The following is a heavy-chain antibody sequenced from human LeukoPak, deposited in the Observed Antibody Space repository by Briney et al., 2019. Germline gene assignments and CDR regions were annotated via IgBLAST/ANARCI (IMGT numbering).Heavy chain of an antibody. V-gene: IGHV4-59*01. CDR3: ARDPGGGNDY. Sequence: SETLSLTSTVSGGSISSYYWSWIRQPPGKGLEWIGYIYYSGSTNYNPSLKSRVTISVDTSKNQFSLKLSSVTAADTAVYYCARDPGGGNDYWGQGTLVTVSS. CDR2: IYYSGST. D-gene: IGHD3-10*01. J-gene: IGHJ4*02. CDR1: GGSISSYY.